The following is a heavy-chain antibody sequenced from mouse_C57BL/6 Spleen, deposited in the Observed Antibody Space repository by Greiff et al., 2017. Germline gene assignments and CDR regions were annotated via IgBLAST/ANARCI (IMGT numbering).Heavy chain of an antibody. V-gene: IGHV1-69*01. D-gene: IGHD2-1*01. CDR2: IDPSDSYT. CDR3: ARLRGNYDY. CDR1: GYTFTSYW. Sequence: QVQLQQPGAELVMPGASVKLSCKASGYTFTSYWMHWVKQRPGQGLEWIGEIDPSDSYTNYNQKFKGKSTLTVDKSSSTAYMQLSSLTSEDSAVYYCARLRGNYDYWGQGTSVTVSS. J-gene: IGHJ4*01.